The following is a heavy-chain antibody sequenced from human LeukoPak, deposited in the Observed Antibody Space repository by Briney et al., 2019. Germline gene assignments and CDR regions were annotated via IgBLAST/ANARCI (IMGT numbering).Heavy chain of an antibody. Sequence: SETLSLTCAVYGGSFSGYYWSWIRQPPGKGLEWIGEINHSGSTNYNPSLKSRVTISVDTSKNQFPLKLSSVTAADTAVYYCARVWGSYFAAFDIWGQGTMVTVSS. CDR1: GGSFSGYY. CDR3: ARVWGSYFAAFDI. V-gene: IGHV4-34*01. D-gene: IGHD3-16*01. J-gene: IGHJ3*02. CDR2: INHSGST.